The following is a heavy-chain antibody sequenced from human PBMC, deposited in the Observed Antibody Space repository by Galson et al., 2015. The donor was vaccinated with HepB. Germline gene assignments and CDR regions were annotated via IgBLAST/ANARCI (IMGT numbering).Heavy chain of an antibody. CDR1: GFTFSSYG. CDR3: VTGLRGCSSTSCPTGDDDAFDI. J-gene: IGHJ3*02. Sequence: SLRLSCAASGFTFSSYGMHWVRQAPGKGLEWVAFIRYDGSNKYYADSVKGRFTISRDNSKNTLYLQMSSLRAEDTAVYYCVTGLRGCSSTSCPTGDDDAFDIWGQGTMVTVSS. V-gene: IGHV3-30*02. D-gene: IGHD2-2*01. CDR2: IRYDGSNK.